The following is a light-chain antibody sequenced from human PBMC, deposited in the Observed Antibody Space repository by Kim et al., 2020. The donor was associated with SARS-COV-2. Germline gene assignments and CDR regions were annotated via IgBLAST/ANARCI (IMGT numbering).Light chain of an antibody. CDR1: SSDIGAYDY. J-gene: IGLJ3*02. CDR3: SSFSGTSTWV. V-gene: IGLV2-8*01. Sequence: GQSVPFSCTGTSSDIGAYDYISWYQQHPGKAPKVIIHDVSRRPSGVPDRFSGSKSGNTASLTVSGLQADDEADYYCSSFSGTSTWVFGGGTQLTVL. CDR2: DVS.